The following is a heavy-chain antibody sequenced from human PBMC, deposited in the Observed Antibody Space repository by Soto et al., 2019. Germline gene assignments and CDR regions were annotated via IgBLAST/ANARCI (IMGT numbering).Heavy chain of an antibody. CDR2: ISYDGSNK. CDR3: AASAHGSGGSSLDY. J-gene: IGHJ4*02. Sequence: QVQLVESGGGVVQPGRSLRLSCAASGFIFSIYGMQWVRQAPGKGLEWVAVISYDGSNKDYADSAKGRFTISRDNCKNTLYLQMHSLRAEDTAVYYCAASAHGSGGSSLDYWGQGTLVTVSS. CDR1: GFIFSIYG. D-gene: IGHD2-15*01. V-gene: IGHV3-30*03.